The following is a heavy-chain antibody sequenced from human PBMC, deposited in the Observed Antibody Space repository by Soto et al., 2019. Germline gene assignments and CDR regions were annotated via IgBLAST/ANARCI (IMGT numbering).Heavy chain of an antibody. Sequence: QVQLQQWGAGLLKPSETLSLTCAAYGGSFSGCYWGWIRQPPGKGREWIGEINHSGSTNYNPSLKSRVTISVDTSKNQFSLKLSSVTAADTAVYYCARTYYYDSSGYPDYWGQGTLVTVSS. CDR3: ARTYYYDSSGYPDY. CDR1: GGSFSGCY. CDR2: INHSGST. V-gene: IGHV4-34*01. D-gene: IGHD3-22*01. J-gene: IGHJ4*02.